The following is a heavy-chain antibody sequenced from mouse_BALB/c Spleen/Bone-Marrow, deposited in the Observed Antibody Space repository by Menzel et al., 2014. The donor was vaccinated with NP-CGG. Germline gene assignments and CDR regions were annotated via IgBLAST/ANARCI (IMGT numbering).Heavy chain of an antibody. CDR1: GYSFTGYN. CDR3: ARSWVNYSDY. CDR2: IDPYSGGT. J-gene: IGHJ2*01. D-gene: IGHD2-1*01. V-gene: IGHV1-39*01. Sequence: LVESGPELEKPGASVKISCKASGYSFTGYNMNWVKQSNGKSLEWIGDIDPYSGGTSYNQKFKGKATLTVDKSSSTAYMQLKSLTSEDSAVYYCARSWVNYSDYWGRGTTLTVSS.